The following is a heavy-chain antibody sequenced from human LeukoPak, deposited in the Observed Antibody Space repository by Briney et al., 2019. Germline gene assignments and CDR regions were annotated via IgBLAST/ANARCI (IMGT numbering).Heavy chain of an antibody. Sequence: GGSLRLSCAASGFTFSSYWMNWARQAPGKGLEWVANIKEDGGQKHYVDSVKGRFTIFRDNAKNTLYLQMDSLRAEDTAVYYCARSGDKSVMGGQGTLVTVSS. CDR3: ARSGDKSVM. CDR2: IKEDGGQK. J-gene: IGHJ4*02. D-gene: IGHD3-10*01. CDR1: GFTFSSYW. V-gene: IGHV3-7*03.